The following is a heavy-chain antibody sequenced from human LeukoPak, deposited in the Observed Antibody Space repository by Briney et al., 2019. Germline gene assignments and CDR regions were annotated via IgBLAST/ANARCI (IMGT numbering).Heavy chain of an antibody. J-gene: IGHJ6*03. V-gene: IGHV1-18*01. D-gene: IGHD2-2*01. CDR1: GYTFTSYG. CDR3: ARMPWDYYYYYMDV. CDR2: ISAYNGNT. Sequence: ASVNVSCKASGYTFTSYGISWVRQAPGQGLEWMGWISAYNGNTNYAQKLQGRVTMTTDTSTSTAYMELRSLRSDDTAVYYCARMPWDYYYYYMDVWGKGTTVTVSS.